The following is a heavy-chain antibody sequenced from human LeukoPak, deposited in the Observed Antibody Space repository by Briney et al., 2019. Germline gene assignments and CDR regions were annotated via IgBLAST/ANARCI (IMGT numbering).Heavy chain of an antibody. CDR3: TRDPRHFDS. CDR2: ISGSGHDI. D-gene: IGHD6-6*01. J-gene: IGHJ5*01. Sequence: GGSLRLSRAASGFTFSDSYMTWVRQAPGKGVEWVAYISGSGHDINYSDSVKGRFTISRDNAKNSLYLQMSSLRVEDTAVYYCTRDPRHFDSCGQGTLVTVSS. CDR1: GFTFSDSY. V-gene: IGHV3-11*04.